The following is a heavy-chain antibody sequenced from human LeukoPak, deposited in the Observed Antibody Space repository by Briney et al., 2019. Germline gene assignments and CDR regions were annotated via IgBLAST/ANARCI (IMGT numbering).Heavy chain of an antibody. D-gene: IGHD6-19*01. V-gene: IGHV3-23*01. CDR2: ISGSGGST. Sequence: GGSLRLSCAASGFTFSSYAMSWVRQAPGKGLEWVSAISGSGGSTYYADSVKGRFTISRDNSKNTLYLQMNSLGAEDTAVYYCAKVIAVAYYYFDYWGQGTLVTVSS. CDR1: GFTFSSYA. CDR3: AKVIAVAYYYFDY. J-gene: IGHJ4*02.